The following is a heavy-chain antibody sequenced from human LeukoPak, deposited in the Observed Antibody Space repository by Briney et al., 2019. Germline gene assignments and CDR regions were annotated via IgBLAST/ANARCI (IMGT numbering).Heavy chain of an antibody. J-gene: IGHJ2*01. CDR1: GFTFSDFY. CDR3: ARGPPYNWYFDL. Sequence: KPGGSLRLSCAASGFTFSDFYMSWIRQAPGKGLEWVSYLSTTSSHTNYADSVKGRFTISRDNAKKSLSLQINSLRAEDTAVYYCARGPPYNWYFDLWGRGTLVTVSS. V-gene: IGHV3-11*06. CDR2: LSTTSSHT. D-gene: IGHD4-11*01.